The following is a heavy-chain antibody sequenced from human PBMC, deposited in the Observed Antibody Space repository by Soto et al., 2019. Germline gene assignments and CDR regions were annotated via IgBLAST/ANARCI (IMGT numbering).Heavy chain of an antibody. CDR2: INSSNGNA. CDR1: AYTFTRYG. CDR3: ARGGPTSADHYYGMDV. J-gene: IGHJ6*02. V-gene: IGHV1-18*01. Sequence: ASVKVSCKASAYTFTRYGVNWVRQAPGQGLEWMGWINSSNGNAEYAQNLQGRVTMTIDTSTSTAYMELRSLRSDDTAAYYCARGGPTSADHYYGMDVWGQGTTVTVSS. D-gene: IGHD3-10*01.